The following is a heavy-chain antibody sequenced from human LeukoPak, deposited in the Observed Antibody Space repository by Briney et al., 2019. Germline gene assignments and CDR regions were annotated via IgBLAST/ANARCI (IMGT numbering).Heavy chain of an antibody. CDR1: GFTFINAW. CDR3: TPDSSGYFDY. CDR2: INSKTDGGTT. Sequence: GGSLRLSCPTSGFTFINAWMSWVRQAPGKGLEWVGHINSKTDGGTTDYAAPVKGRFTILRDDSKNTLYLQMNSLKTEDTAVYYCTPDSSGYFDYWGQGTLVTVCS. J-gene: IGHJ4*02. D-gene: IGHD6-25*01. V-gene: IGHV3-15*01.